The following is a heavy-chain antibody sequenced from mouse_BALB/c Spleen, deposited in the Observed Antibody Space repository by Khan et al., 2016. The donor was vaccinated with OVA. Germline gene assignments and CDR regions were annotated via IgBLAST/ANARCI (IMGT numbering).Heavy chain of an antibody. V-gene: IGHV9-2-1*01. CDR3: ARDRYDYFDY. Sequence: QVQLKESGPELKKPGETVKISCKASGYTFTDYSMHWVKQAPGKGLTWMGWINTETGEPTYADDFKGRFAFSLETSASTAYLQINNLKNEDTATYFCARDRYDYFDYWGQGTTLTVSS. CDR1: GYTFTDYS. CDR2: INTETGEP. J-gene: IGHJ2*01. D-gene: IGHD2-14*01.